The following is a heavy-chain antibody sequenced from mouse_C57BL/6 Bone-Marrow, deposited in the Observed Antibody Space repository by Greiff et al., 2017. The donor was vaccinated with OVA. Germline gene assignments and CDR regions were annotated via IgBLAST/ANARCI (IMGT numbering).Heavy chain of an antibody. V-gene: IGHV1-69*01. CDR1: GYTFTSYW. CDR2: IDPSDSYT. Sequence: QVQLQQSGAELVMPGASVKLSCKASGYTFTSYWMHWVKQRPGQGLEWIGEIDPSDSYTNYNQKFKGKSTLTVDKSSSTAYMQLSSLTSEDSAVYYCARSAYGKGDYWGQGTTLTVSS. CDR3: ARSAYGKGDY. D-gene: IGHD2-10*02. J-gene: IGHJ2*01.